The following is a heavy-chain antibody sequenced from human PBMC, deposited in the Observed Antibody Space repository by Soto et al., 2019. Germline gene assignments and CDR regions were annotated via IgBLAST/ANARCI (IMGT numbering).Heavy chain of an antibody. D-gene: IGHD3-10*01. Sequence: SETLSLTCTVSGGSVSSGSYYWSWIRQPPGKGLEWIGYIYYSGSTNYNPSLKSRVTISVDTSKNQFSLKLSSVTAADTAVYYCARSKDPLLWFGEANYGMDVWGQGTTVTVSS. V-gene: IGHV4-61*01. CDR2: IYYSGST. J-gene: IGHJ6*02. CDR3: ARSKDPLLWFGEANYGMDV. CDR1: GGSVSSGSYY.